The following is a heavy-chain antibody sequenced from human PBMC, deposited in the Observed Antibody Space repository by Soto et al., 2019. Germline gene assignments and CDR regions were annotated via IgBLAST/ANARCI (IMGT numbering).Heavy chain of an antibody. CDR1: GGTFSSYT. CDR3: ARGDRDCSGGSCGSSY. V-gene: IGHV1-69*02. D-gene: IGHD2-15*01. J-gene: IGHJ4*02. CDR2: IIPILGIA. Sequence: QVQLVQSGAEVKKPGSSVKVSCKASGGTFSSYTISWVRQASGQGLEWMGRIIPILGIANYAQKFQGRVTITADKSTSTAYMELSSLRSEDTAVYYCARGDRDCSGGSCGSSYWGQGTLVTVSS.